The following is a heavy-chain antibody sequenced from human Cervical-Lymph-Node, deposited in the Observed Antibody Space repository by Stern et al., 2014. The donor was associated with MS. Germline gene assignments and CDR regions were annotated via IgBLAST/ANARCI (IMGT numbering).Heavy chain of an antibody. CDR2: FVPLFSTT. V-gene: IGHV1-69*12. CDR3: ARGGIGSSRLYYHFYGMDV. CDR1: GGTFNSYV. J-gene: IGHJ6*02. Sequence: QDQLVQSGAEVKKPGSSVKVSCKASGGTFNSYVISWVRQAPGQGLEWMGGFVPLFSTTHYAQKLQGRVTITADESRSTTYMELTSLRSDDTAVYYCARGGIGSSRLYYHFYGMDVWGQGTTVTVSS. D-gene: IGHD6-6*01.